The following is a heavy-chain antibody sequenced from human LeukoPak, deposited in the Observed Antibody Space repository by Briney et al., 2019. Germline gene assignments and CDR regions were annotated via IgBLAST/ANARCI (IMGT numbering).Heavy chain of an antibody. CDR2: IFYSGST. CDR1: GGSMSSYY. CDR3: ASRVVYSSSWYGYFDY. Sequence: SETLSLTCAVSGGSMSSYYWSWIRQPPGKGLEWIGYIFYSGSTNYNPSLKSRVTISVDTSKNQFSLRLSSVTAADTAVYFCASRVVYSSSWYGYFDYWGRGTLVTVSS. D-gene: IGHD6-13*01. J-gene: IGHJ4*02. V-gene: IGHV4-59*01.